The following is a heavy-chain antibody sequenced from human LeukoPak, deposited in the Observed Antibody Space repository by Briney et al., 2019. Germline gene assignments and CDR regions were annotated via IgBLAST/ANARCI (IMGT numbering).Heavy chain of an antibody. CDR3: AKDIEEWLVKGGGCFDY. V-gene: IGHV3-30*18. CDR2: ISYDGSNK. Sequence: GGSLRLSCAASGFTFSSSAMSWVRQAPGKGLEWVAVISYDGSNKYYADSVKGRFTISRDNSKNTLYLQMNSLRAEDTAVYYCAKDIEEWLVKGGGCFDYWGQGTLVTVSS. CDR1: GFTFSSSA. D-gene: IGHD6-19*01. J-gene: IGHJ4*02.